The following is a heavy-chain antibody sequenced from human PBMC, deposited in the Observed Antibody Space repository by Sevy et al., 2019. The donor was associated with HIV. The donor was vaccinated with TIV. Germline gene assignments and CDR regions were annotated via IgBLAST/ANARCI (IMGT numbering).Heavy chain of an antibody. CDR1: GFTFSYAW. Sequence: GGSLRLSCVASGFTFSYAWMSWVRQAPGKGLEWVGRIKSRPDGGTTDYAAPVKGRFTISRDGSKNTLYLQMNSLKTEDTGVYYCSTDPIIVLLVTDGMDVWGQGTTVTVSS. CDR3: STDPIIVLLVTDGMDV. CDR2: IKSRPDGGTT. V-gene: IGHV3-15*01. D-gene: IGHD2-8*01. J-gene: IGHJ6*02.